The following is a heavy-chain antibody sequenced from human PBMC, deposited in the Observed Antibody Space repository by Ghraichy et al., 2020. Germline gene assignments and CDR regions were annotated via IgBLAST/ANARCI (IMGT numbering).Heavy chain of an antibody. CDR2: IIPIFGTA. V-gene: IGHV1-69*05. D-gene: IGHD5-12*01. Sequence: SVKVSCKASGGTFSSYAISWVRQAPGQGLEWMGGIIPIFGTANYAQKFQGRVTITTDESTSTAYMELSSLRSEDTAVYYCAREKGPRYSGHRDAFDIWGQGTMVTVSS. J-gene: IGHJ3*02. CDR1: GGTFSSYA. CDR3: AREKGPRYSGHRDAFDI.